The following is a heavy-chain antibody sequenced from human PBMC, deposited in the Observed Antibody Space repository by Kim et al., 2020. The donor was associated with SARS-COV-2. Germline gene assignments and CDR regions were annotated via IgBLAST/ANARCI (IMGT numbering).Heavy chain of an antibody. CDR3: AKGWRFGEPYDAFDI. D-gene: IGHD3-10*01. CDR1: GFTFSSYG. J-gene: IGHJ3*02. Sequence: GGSLRLSCAASGFTFSSYGMHWVRQAPGKGLEWVAVISYDGSNKYYADSVKGRFTISRDNSKNTLYLQMNSLRAEDTAVYYCAKGWRFGEPYDAFDIWGQGTMVTVSS. V-gene: IGHV3-30*18. CDR2: ISYDGSNK.